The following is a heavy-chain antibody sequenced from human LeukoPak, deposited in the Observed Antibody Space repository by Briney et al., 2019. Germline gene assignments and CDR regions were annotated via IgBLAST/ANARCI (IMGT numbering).Heavy chain of an antibody. CDR3: AAPSNRYCSGGACYSN. CDR2: IYSGGGT. CDR1: GFNVSSNY. D-gene: IGHD2-15*01. Sequence: GSLRLSCAASGFNVSSNYMRWVRQAPGKGLEWVSVIYSGGGTYYGDSVKGRFTISRDNSKNTLYLQMNSLRAEDTALYYCAAPSNRYCSGGACYSNWGQGTLVTVSS. V-gene: IGHV3-66*01. J-gene: IGHJ4*02.